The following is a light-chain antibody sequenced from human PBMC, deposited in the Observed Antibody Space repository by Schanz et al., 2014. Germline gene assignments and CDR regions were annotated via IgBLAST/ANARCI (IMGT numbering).Light chain of an antibody. CDR3: QQYNTYSWT. V-gene: IGKV1-5*01. CDR2: DAS. J-gene: IGKJ1*01. Sequence: DIQMTQSPSTLSASVGDRVTITCRASQSISTWLAWYQQKPGKAPKFLIYDASSLESGVPSRFSGSRSGTEFTLTISSLQPDDFATYYCQQYNTYSWTFGQGTKVEIK. CDR1: QSISTW.